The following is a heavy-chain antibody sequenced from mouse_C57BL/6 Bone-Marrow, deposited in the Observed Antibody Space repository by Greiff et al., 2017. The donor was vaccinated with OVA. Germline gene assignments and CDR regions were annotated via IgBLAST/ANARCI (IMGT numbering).Heavy chain of an antibody. CDR2: ISSGGSYT. CDR3: ARSYYYFDY. V-gene: IGHV5-6*01. CDR1: GFTFSSYG. D-gene: IGHD6-5*01. Sequence: EVKLVESGGDLVKPGGSLKLSCAASGFTFSSYGMSWVRQTPDKRLEWVATISSGGSYTYYPDSVKGRFTSSRDNAKNTLYLQLSSLKSEDTAVYYCARSYYYFDYWGQGTTLTGSS. J-gene: IGHJ2*01.